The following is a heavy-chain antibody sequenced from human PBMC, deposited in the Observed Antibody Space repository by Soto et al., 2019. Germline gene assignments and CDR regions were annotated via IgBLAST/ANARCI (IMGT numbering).Heavy chain of an antibody. CDR3: ARGSALVPINQFNY. CDR1: GFTFSDYY. V-gene: IGHV3-11*01. CDR2: ISGSGPTI. D-gene: IGHD2-8*02. J-gene: IGHJ4*02. Sequence: GGSPRLSCAASGFTFSDYYMNWIRQAPGKGLEWVSYISGSGPTIYYADSVRGRFTISRDNAKNSLYLQMNSLRAEDTAVYYCARGSALVPINQFNYWGQGTLVTAPQ.